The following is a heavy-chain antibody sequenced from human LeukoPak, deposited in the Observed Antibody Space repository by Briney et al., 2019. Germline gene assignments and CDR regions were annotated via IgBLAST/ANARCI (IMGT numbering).Heavy chain of an antibody. V-gene: IGHV1-18*04. CDR2: ISVYSGST. Sequence: ASVKVSCKASGYTFNIYGISWVRQAPGQGLEWMGVISVYSGSTRYAQKIQGRVTMTTDTSTSTAYEELRSLRSDDTAVYYWARDGLYCTNGVCQNYCDYWGHGTLVTVSS. J-gene: IGHJ4*01. CDR1: GYTFNIYG. D-gene: IGHD2-8*01. CDR3: ARDGLYCTNGVCQNYCDY.